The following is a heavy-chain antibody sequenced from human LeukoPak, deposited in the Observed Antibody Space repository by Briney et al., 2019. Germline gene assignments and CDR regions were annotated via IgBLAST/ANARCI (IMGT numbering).Heavy chain of an antibody. D-gene: IGHD3-9*01. J-gene: IGHJ4*02. CDR3: STDSTIVY. CDR1: GFTFSNTW. Sequence: TWGSLRLSCAASGFTFSNTWMSWVRQAPGKGLEWVGRIKGKTDGGTTDYAAPVKGRFSISRDDSKNTLYLQMNSLKTEDTAVYYCSTDSTIVYWGQGTLVTVSS. CDR2: IKGKTDGGTT. V-gene: IGHV3-15*01.